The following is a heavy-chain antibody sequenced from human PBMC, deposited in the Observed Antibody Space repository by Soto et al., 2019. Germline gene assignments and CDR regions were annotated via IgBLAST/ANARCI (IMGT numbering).Heavy chain of an antibody. CDR3: AKLGSGYYTGLYFEY. CDR2: MKKDGSEK. CDR1: GFTFGDYW. J-gene: IGHJ4*02. D-gene: IGHD3-3*01. V-gene: IGHV3-7*03. Sequence: GGSLRLSCAASGFTFGDYWMSWVRQAPGKGLEWVAHMKKDGSEKYYVDSVKGRFTVSRDNTKNSLYLQMNSLRVEDTAVYYCAKLGSGYYTGLYFEYWGQGTLVTVSS.